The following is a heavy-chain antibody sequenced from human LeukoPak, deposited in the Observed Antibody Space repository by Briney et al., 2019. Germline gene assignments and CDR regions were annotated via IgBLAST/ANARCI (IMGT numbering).Heavy chain of an antibody. Sequence: ASETLSLTCTVSGVSISSSSYYWGWIRQPPGKGLEWIGSIYYSGSTYYNPSRKSRVTISVDTSKNQFSLKLSSVTAADTAVYYCARGSRDWFDPWGQGTLVTVSS. CDR1: GVSISSSSYY. CDR3: ARGSRDWFDP. J-gene: IGHJ5*02. V-gene: IGHV4-39*07. CDR2: IYYSGST. D-gene: IGHD5/OR15-5a*01.